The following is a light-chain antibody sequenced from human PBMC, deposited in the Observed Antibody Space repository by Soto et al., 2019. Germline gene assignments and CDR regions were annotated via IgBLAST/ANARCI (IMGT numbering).Light chain of an antibody. Sequence: EIVMTQSPDTLTLSPGERATLSCRASQSIRRGRLAWYQQKPGQAPRLVIFDASNRASGTAERFTGSGSGADFPLTIARLESEDFAVYYCQEYHGSPVTFGLGTRLEIK. J-gene: IGKJ5*01. CDR3: QEYHGSPVT. CDR2: DAS. CDR1: QSIRRGR. V-gene: IGKV3-20*01.